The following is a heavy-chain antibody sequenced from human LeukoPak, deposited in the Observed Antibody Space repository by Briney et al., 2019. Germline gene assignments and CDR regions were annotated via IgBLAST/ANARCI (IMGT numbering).Heavy chain of an antibody. V-gene: IGHV3-23*01. CDR1: GFTFSSYA. CDR2: ISGSGGST. Sequence: GGSLRLSCAASGFTFSSYAMSWVRQAPGKGLEWVSAISGSGGSTYYADSVKGRFTISRDNSKNTLYLQMNSLRAEDTAVYYCAKDFLVSSPPATVVLPYDAFDIWGQGTMVTVSS. J-gene: IGHJ3*02. CDR3: AKDFLVSSPPATVVLPYDAFDI. D-gene: IGHD4-23*01.